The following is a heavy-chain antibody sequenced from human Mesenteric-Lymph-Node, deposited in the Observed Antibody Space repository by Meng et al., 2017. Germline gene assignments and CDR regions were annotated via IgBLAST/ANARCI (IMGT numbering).Heavy chain of an antibody. J-gene: IGHJ4*02. Sequence: QVLLGPGGAEVKQPGASVKVSCRASGYTFNNYGLNWVRQAPGQGLEWMGWISPYIGNTNYAQRFQGRLTLTTDTSTDTAYMELRSLRSEDTAVYYCATGVADFEYWGQGTLVTVSS. CDR3: ATGVADFEY. D-gene: IGHD6-19*01. CDR1: GYTFNNYG. CDR2: ISPYIGNT. V-gene: IGHV1-18*01.